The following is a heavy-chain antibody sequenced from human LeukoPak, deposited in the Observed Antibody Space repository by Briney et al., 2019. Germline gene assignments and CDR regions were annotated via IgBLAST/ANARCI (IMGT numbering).Heavy chain of an antibody. Sequence: GGSLRLSCAASGFTFSSYGMPWFRQAPAKGLEWVAVISYDGSTKYYADSVKGRFTISRDNSKNTLYLQMNSLRAEDTAVYYCGGGIAAAQRHWFDPWGQGTLVTVSS. J-gene: IGHJ5*02. CDR3: GGGIAAAQRHWFDP. D-gene: IGHD6-13*01. V-gene: IGHV3-30*03. CDR1: GFTFSSYG. CDR2: ISYDGSTK.